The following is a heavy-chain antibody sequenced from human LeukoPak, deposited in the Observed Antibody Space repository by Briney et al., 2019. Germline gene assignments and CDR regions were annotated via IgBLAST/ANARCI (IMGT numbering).Heavy chain of an antibody. CDR1: GFTFSSYG. CDR3: AKDSRAMIVVVDAFDI. Sequence: GGSLRLSCAASGFTFSSYGMHWVRQAPGKGLEWVAVISYDGSNKYYADSVKGRFTISRDNSKNTLYLQMNSLRAEDTAVYYCAKDSRAMIVVVDAFDIWGQGTMVTVSS. J-gene: IGHJ3*02. V-gene: IGHV3-30*18. D-gene: IGHD3-22*01. CDR2: ISYDGSNK.